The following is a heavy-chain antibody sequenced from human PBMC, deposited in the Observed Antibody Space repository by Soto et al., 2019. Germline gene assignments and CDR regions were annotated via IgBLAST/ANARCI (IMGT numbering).Heavy chain of an antibody. J-gene: IGHJ4*02. V-gene: IGHV3-23*01. CDR3: AKASGWFGEFDY. Sequence: EVQLLESGGGLVQPGGSLRLTCAASGFTFSSYAMSWVRQAPGKGLEWVSAISGSGGSTYYADSVKGRFTISRDNSKNTLYLQMNSLRAEDTAVYYCAKASGWFGEFDYWGQGTLVTVSS. D-gene: IGHD3-10*01. CDR2: ISGSGGST. CDR1: GFTFSSYA.